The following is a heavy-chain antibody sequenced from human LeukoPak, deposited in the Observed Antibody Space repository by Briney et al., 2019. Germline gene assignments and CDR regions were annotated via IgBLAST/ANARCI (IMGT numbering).Heavy chain of an antibody. CDR2: IYPGDSDT. CDR1: GFTFTNYW. D-gene: IGHD5-18*01. J-gene: IGHJ4*02. Sequence: GESLKISCKGSGFTFTNYWIVWGRQMPGKGLEWMGIIYPGDSDTRYSPSFQGQVTISADKSMSTAYLQWSSLKASDTAIYYCARTPQCSCGSKGFDYWGQGTLVTVSS. V-gene: IGHV5-51*01. CDR3: ARTPQCSCGSKGFDY.